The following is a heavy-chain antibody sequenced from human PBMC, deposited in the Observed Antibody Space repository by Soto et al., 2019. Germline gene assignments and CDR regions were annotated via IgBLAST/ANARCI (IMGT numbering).Heavy chain of an antibody. Sequence: EVQLLASGGGLSQPGGSLRLSCAASGFPFSSYAMSWVRQAPGKGLEWVSAVGGSGGDTYYADSVKGRFTVSRDNAENTLYLQLNSLRVEDTAIYYCVRRIWRGRADYWGQGILVTVSS. CDR2: VGGSGGDT. CDR1: GFPFSSYA. J-gene: IGHJ4*02. CDR3: VRRIWRGRADY. V-gene: IGHV3-23*01. D-gene: IGHD3-3*01.